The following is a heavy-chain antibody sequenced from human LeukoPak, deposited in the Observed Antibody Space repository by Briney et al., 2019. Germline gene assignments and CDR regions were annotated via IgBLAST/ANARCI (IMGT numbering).Heavy chain of an antibody. D-gene: IGHD3-22*01. CDR2: IYYSGST. CDR3: ARERFRGIYYDSSGYRYWFDP. Sequence: SETLSLTCTVSGGSISSYYWSWIRQPPGKGLEWIGYIYYSGSTNYNPSLKSRVTISVDTSKNQFSLKLSSVTAADTAVYYCARERFRGIYYDSSGYRYWFDPWGQGTLVTVSS. CDR1: GGSISSYY. V-gene: IGHV4-59*12. J-gene: IGHJ5*02.